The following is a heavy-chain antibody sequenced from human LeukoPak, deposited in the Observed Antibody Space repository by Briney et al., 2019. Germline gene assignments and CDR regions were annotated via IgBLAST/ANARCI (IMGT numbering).Heavy chain of an antibody. D-gene: IGHD3-10*01. J-gene: IGHJ3*02. CDR3: ARERGSFGAFDI. Sequence: PGGSLRLSCAASGFTFSSYAMHWVRQAPGKGLEWVAVISYDGSNKYYADSVKGRFTISRDNSKNTLYLQMNSLRAEDTAVYYCARERGSFGAFDIWGQGTMVTVSS. V-gene: IGHV3-30-3*01. CDR2: ISYDGSNK. CDR1: GFTFSSYA.